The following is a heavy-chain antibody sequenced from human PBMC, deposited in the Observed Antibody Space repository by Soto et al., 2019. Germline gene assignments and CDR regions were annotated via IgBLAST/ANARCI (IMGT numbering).Heavy chain of an antibody. D-gene: IGHD3-3*01. CDR1: GGSISSSNW. CDR3: ARDTYYDFWSGYSYNWFDP. Sequence: SETLSLTCAVSGGSISSSNWWSWVRQPPGKGLEWIGEIYHSGSTNYNPSLESRVTISVDKSKNQFSLKLSSVTAADTAVYYCARDTYYDFWSGYSYNWFDPWGQGTLVTVSS. V-gene: IGHV4-4*02. J-gene: IGHJ5*02. CDR2: IYHSGST.